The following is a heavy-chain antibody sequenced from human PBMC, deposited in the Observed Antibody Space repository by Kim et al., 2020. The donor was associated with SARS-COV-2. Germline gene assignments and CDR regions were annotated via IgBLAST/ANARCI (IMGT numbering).Heavy chain of an antibody. V-gene: IGHV4-34*01. CDR3: ARSRPAVAGIPVRFDP. CDR2: INQSGVT. CDR1: GESFSGHY. J-gene: IGHJ5*02. D-gene: IGHD6-19*01. Sequence: SETLSLTCAVSGESFSGHYWSWIRQPPGKGLEYIGEINQSGVTHYNPTLKSRVILSLDTSRNQFSLKLTSVTAADTAIYYCARSRPAVAGIPVRFDPWD.